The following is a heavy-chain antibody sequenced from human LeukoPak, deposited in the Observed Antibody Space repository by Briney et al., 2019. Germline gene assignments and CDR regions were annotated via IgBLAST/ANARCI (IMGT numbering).Heavy chain of an antibody. J-gene: IGHJ3*01. CDR3: TRAVWNTNAFDV. Sequence: GGSLRLSCAASGFTFNNYWMYWVRHAPGKGLGWVSRINGDGSHTTYADSVKGRFTISRDNAKNTLYLQMNSLRAEDTAVYYCTRAVWNTNAFDVWGQGTMVTVSP. CDR2: INGDGSHT. D-gene: IGHD3-16*01. CDR1: GFTFNNYW. V-gene: IGHV3-74*01.